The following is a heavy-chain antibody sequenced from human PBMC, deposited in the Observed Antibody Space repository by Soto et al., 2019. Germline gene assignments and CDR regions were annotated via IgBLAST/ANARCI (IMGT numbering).Heavy chain of an antibody. J-gene: IGHJ2*01. D-gene: IGHD5-12*01. CDR1: GGSISSGDYY. CDR2: IYYSGST. V-gene: IGHV4-30-4*01. Sequence: QVQLQESGPGLVKPSQTLSLTCTVSGGSISSGDYYWSWIRQPPGKGLGWIGYIYYSGSTYYNPSLKSRVTISVASVNNQFSLKLRSGTAADTAVYYCARVAVATDWYFHLWGRGTLVTFSS. CDR3: ARVAVATDWYFHL.